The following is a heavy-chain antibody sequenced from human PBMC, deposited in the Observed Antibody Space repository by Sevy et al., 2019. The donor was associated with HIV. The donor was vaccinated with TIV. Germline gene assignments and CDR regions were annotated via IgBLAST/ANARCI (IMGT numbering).Heavy chain of an antibody. V-gene: IGHV3-23*01. Sequence: GGSLRLSCAASGFTFSSYAMSWVRQAPGKGLEWVSGLSGYGGSTYYADSVKGRFTISRDNSKNTLYLQMNSLRAEDTAVYYCAKEAIVVVTAIQYFQHWGQGTLVTVSS. CDR2: LSGYGGST. J-gene: IGHJ1*01. D-gene: IGHD2-21*02. CDR3: AKEAIVVVTAIQYFQH. CDR1: GFTFSSYA.